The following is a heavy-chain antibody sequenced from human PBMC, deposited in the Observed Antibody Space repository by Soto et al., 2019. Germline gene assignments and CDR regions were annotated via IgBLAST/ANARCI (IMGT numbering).Heavy chain of an antibody. J-gene: IGHJ3*02. V-gene: IGHV1-69*13. CDR2: IIPIFGTA. D-gene: IGHD1-26*01. Sequence: SVKVSCKASGGTFSSYAISWVRQAPGQGLEWMGGIIPIFGTANYAQKFQGRVTITADESTSTAYMELSSLRSEGTAVYYCARGSVGATPVDAFDIWGQGTMVTVSS. CDR1: GGTFSSYA. CDR3: ARGSVGATPVDAFDI.